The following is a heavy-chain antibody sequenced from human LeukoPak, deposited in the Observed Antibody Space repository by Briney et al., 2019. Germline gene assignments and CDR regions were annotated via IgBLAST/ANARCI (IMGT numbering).Heavy chain of an antibody. CDR3: ARVGTYGSGSYLSWLDY. V-gene: IGHV4-4*09. Sequence: PSETLSLTCTVSGGSISNYYWSWIRQPPGRGLEWIGYIYFRGDTKYNPSLKSRVTISVDTSKNQFSLEVSSVTAADTAVYYCARVGTYGSGSYLSWLDYWGQGTLVTVSS. CDR2: IYFRGDT. D-gene: IGHD3-10*01. CDR1: GGSISNYY. J-gene: IGHJ4*02.